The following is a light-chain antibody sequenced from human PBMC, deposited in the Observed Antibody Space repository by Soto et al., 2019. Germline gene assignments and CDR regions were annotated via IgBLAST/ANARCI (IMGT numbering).Light chain of an antibody. Sequence: EIVLPQSPATLSLSPGERTTLSCRASQSVSSHLAWYQQKPGQAPRLPIYDASNRATGIPARFSGSGSGTDFTRTISSLEPEDFAVYYCQQRSNWAPKYTFGQGTKLEIK. CDR1: QSVSSH. CDR3: QQRSNWAPKYT. CDR2: DAS. J-gene: IGKJ2*01. V-gene: IGKV3-11*01.